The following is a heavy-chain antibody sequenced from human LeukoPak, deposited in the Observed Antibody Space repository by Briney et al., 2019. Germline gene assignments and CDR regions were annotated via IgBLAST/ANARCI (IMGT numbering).Heavy chain of an antibody. J-gene: IGHJ4*02. CDR3: ATVYYNYGYNF. CDR1: GFTFSDAW. Sequence: PGGSLGLSCAASGFTFSDAWMTWVRQAPGRGLEWVGRIKSKTDGGTTDYAAPVRCRFTISRDDSKTTLYLHMNSLKTEDTAVYYCATVYYNYGYNFWGEGVLVTVSS. CDR2: IKSKTDGGTT. D-gene: IGHD5-18*01. V-gene: IGHV3-15*01.